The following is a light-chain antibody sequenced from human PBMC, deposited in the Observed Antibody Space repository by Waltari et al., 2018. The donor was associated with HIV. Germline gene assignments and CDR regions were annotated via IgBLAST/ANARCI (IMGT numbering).Light chain of an antibody. CDR3: SSYTTRSTVI. CDR2: EVS. Sequence: PHSVSGSPGQSITISCTGTSTDVGHYDYVSWYRQHPDKAPKLIIYEVSNRPSGVCNRFSGSKSVNTASLTISGLQAEDEADYYCSSYTTRSTVIFGGGTKLTVL. CDR1: STDVGHYDY. J-gene: IGLJ2*01. V-gene: IGLV2-14*01.